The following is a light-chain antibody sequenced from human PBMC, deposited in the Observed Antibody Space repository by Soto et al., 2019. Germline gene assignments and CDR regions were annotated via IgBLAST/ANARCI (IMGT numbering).Light chain of an antibody. Sequence: QSVLTQSPSASASLGASVKLTCTLSSGHNSYAIAWHQQQPEKGPRYLMKLNSDGSHSKGDGIPDRFSGSSSGAERYLTISSLQSEDEADYYCQTWGTGIPWVFGGGTQLTVL. CDR2: LNSDGSH. CDR1: SGHNSYA. CDR3: QTWGTGIPWV. J-gene: IGLJ3*02. V-gene: IGLV4-69*01.